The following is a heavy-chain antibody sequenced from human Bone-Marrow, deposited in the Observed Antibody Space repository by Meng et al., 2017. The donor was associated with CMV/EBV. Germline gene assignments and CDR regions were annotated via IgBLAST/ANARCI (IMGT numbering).Heavy chain of an antibody. D-gene: IGHD3-3*01. CDR1: GFTFSSYW. V-gene: IGHV3-21*01. J-gene: IGHJ4*02. Sequence: GESLKISCAASGFTFSSYWMHWVRQAPGKGLEWVSSISSSSSYIYYADSVKGRFTISRDNAKNSLYLQMNSLRAEDTAVYYCARDPTIFPPRNLDYWGQGTLVTVSS. CDR3: ARDPTIFPPRNLDY. CDR2: ISSSSSYI.